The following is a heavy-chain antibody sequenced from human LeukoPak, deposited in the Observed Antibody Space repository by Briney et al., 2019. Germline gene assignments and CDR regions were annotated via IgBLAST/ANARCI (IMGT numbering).Heavy chain of an antibody. Sequence: ASVKVSCKASGYTFTSYGISWVRQAPGQGLEWMGWISAYNGNTNYAQKLQGRVTMTTDTSTSTAYMGLRSLRSDDTAVHYCARVSPIFGVVTPYYYYYGMDVWGQGTTVTVSS. CDR1: GYTFTSYG. CDR3: ARVSPIFGVVTPYYYYYGMDV. D-gene: IGHD3-3*01. J-gene: IGHJ6*02. V-gene: IGHV1-18*01. CDR2: ISAYNGNT.